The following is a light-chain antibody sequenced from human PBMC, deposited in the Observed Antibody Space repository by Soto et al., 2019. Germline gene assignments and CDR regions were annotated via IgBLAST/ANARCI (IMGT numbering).Light chain of an antibody. CDR2: QTS. J-gene: IGKJ3*01. CDR3: QQYYIYPPA. V-gene: IGKV1-5*03. Sequence: DIQMTQSPSTLSASVGYRVTITCRASQNVRIYLAWYQQKPGKAPKLLIYQTSSLQSGVPSRFSGSGSETEFTLAISSLQPEDFATYYCQQYYIYPPAFGLGTKVEIK. CDR1: QNVRIY.